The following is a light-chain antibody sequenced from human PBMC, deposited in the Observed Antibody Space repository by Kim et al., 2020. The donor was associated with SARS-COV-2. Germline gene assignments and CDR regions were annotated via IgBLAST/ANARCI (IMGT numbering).Light chain of an antibody. CDR3: QSYDISLTGFV. CDR2: ANS. Sequence: QRVTISCSGSSSNIGAGYDVHWYQQLPGTAPKLLIYANSNRPSGVPDRFSGSKSGTAASLAITGLQAEDEADYYCQSYDISLTGFVFGTGTKVTVL. V-gene: IGLV1-40*01. CDR1: SSNIGAGYD. J-gene: IGLJ1*01.